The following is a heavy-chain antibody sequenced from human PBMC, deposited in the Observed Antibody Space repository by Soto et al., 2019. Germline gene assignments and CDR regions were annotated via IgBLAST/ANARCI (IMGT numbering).Heavy chain of an antibody. V-gene: IGHV3-30*18. CDR2: ISYDGSNK. CDR3: AKAPQSTYSSGWLDY. CDR1: GFSFSSSG. J-gene: IGHJ4*02. Sequence: GGSLRLSCLASGFSFSSSGIHWVRQAPGKGLEWVAIISYDGSNKYYAGSVKGRFTISRDNSKNTLYLQMDSLRPEDTAVYYCAKAPQSTYSSGWLDYWGQGTLVTVSS. D-gene: IGHD6-19*01.